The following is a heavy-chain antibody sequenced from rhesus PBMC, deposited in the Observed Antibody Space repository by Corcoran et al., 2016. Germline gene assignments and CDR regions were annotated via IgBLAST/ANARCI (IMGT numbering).Heavy chain of an antibody. CDR2: IFGGSGST. Sequence: QVQLQESGPGLVKPSETLSLTCAVSGYSLSSGYGWGWIRQPPGKGLGWIGQIFGGSGSTHYNPSLKSRVTVSKDTSKNQFSLRLTSVTAADTAVYYCLGSGWSGFWGQGVLVTVSS. D-gene: IGHD6S26*01. CDR3: LGSGWSGF. V-gene: IGHV4-127*01. J-gene: IGHJ4*01. CDR1: GYSLSSGYG.